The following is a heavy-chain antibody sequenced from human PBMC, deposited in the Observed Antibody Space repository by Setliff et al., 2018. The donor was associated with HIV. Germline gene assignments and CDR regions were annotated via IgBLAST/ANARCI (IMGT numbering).Heavy chain of an antibody. Sequence: GASVKVSCKASGYTFTSYYMHWVRQAPGQGLEWMGIINPSGGSTSYAQKFQGRVTMTRDTSTSTVYMELSSLRSEDTAVYYCARNPRIAEAGRDYYYYMDVWGKGTTVTVSS. CDR3: ARNPRIAEAGRDYYYYMDV. CDR1: GYTFTSYY. J-gene: IGHJ6*03. CDR2: INPSGGST. D-gene: IGHD6-19*01. V-gene: IGHV1-46*01.